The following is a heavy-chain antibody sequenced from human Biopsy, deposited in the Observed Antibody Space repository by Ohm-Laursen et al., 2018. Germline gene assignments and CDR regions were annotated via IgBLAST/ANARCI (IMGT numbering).Heavy chain of an antibody. J-gene: IGHJ4*02. V-gene: IGHV3-21*01. Sequence: SLRLSCAASGFTFSGFSMNWVRQAPGKGLEWVSSISASGSHIYCTDSVKGRFTVSRDNGKNSMYLQMNSLRVEVTAVYYCARDGEAKYCGHGVYAIDFWGQGTLVTVPS. CDR2: ISASGSHI. CDR3: ARDGEAKYCGHGVYAIDF. CDR1: GFTFSGFS. D-gene: IGHD5/OR15-5a*01.